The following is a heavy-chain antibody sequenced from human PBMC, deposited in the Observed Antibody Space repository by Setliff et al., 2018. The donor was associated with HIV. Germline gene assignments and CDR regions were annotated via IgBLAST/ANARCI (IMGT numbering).Heavy chain of an antibody. CDR1: GYSFTSYW. Sequence: KISCKGSGYSFTSYWIGWVRQMPGKGLEWMGEVIPILRVARYAQRFQDRVSITADKSSTTSYMELSSLKSEDTAVYYCARNLVVVAPTVDYFGMDVWGQGTTVTVSS. CDR3: ARNLVVVAPTVDYFGMDV. D-gene: IGHD2-15*01. V-gene: IGHV1-69*10. CDR2: VIPILRVA. J-gene: IGHJ6*02.